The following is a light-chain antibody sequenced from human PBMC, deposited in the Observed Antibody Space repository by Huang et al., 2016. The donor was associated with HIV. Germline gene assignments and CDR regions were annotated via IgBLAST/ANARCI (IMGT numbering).Light chain of an antibody. CDR3: QESYSTPWT. CDR1: QNIRNY. J-gene: IGKJ1*01. CDR2: AAS. V-gene: IGKV1-39*01. Sequence: DIQMTQSPSSQSASVGERVTITCRASQNIRNYLNWYQQKPGKAPNLLIYAASTLQTGVPSRFSGRGSGTDFTLTISSLQPEDFATYYCQESYSTPWTFGQGTKVEI.